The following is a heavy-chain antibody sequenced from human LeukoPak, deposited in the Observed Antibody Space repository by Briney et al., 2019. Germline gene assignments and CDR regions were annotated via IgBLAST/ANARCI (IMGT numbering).Heavy chain of an antibody. J-gene: IGHJ3*02. D-gene: IGHD5-12*01. CDR2: IYYSGST. Sequence: SETLSLTCTVSGGSISSSSYYWGWIRQPPGKGLEWIGSIYYSGSTYYNPSLKSRVTISVDTSKNQFSLKLSSVTAADTAVYYCARATLAFDIWGQGAMVTVSS. CDR1: GGSISSSSYY. CDR3: ARATLAFDI. V-gene: IGHV4-39*01.